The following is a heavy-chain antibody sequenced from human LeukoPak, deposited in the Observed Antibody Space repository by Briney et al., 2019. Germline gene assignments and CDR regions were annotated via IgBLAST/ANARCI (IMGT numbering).Heavy chain of an antibody. D-gene: IGHD5-12*01. Sequence: ASETLSLTCAVSGGSISSGGYSWSWIRQPPGKGLEWIGYIYHSGSTYYNPSLKSRVTISVDRSKNQFSLKLSSVTAADTAVYYCARGIVATTYYFDYWGQGTLVTVSS. CDR2: IYHSGST. CDR1: GGSISSGGYS. V-gene: IGHV4-30-2*01. J-gene: IGHJ4*02. CDR3: ARGIVATTYYFDY.